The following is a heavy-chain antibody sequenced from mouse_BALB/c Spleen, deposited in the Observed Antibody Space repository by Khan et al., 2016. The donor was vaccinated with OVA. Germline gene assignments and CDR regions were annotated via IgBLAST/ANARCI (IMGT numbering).Heavy chain of an antibody. CDR1: GYTFTSYW. CDR3: TRRNWDVAWFAY. CDR2: IYPGNTDT. J-gene: IGHJ3*01. V-gene: IGHV1-5*01. D-gene: IGHD4-1*01. Sequence: VQLKQSGTVLARPGASVKMSCKASGYTFTSYWMHWVKQRPGQGLEWIGDIYPGNTDTNYNQKFKGKAKLTAGTSTSTAYMELSSLTNEDSAVYYCTRRNWDVAWFAYWGQGTLVTVSA.